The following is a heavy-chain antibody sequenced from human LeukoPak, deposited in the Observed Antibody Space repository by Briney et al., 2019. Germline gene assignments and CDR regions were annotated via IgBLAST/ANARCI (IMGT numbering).Heavy chain of an antibody. CDR3: AKDKGYNTPSPKDF. Sequence: SETLSLTCTVSGGSISSSSYYWGWIRQPPGKGLEWIGSIYYSGSTYYNPSLKSRVTISVDTSKNQFSLKLSSVTAADTALYYCAKDKGYNTPSPKDFWGQGTLVTVSS. CDR1: GGSISSSSYY. J-gene: IGHJ4*02. V-gene: IGHV4-39*07. D-gene: IGHD5-12*01. CDR2: IYYSGST.